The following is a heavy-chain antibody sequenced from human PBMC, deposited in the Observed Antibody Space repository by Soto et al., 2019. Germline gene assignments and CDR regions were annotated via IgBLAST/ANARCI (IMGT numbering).Heavy chain of an antibody. D-gene: IGHD3-10*01. CDR2: IYYSGST. CDR1: GGSISSGGYY. V-gene: IGHV4-31*03. Sequence: QVQLQESGPGLVKPSQTLSLTCTVSGGSISSGGYYWSWIRQHPGKGLEWIGYIYYSGSTYYNPSLKSRVTISVDTSKNQFSLKLSSVTAADTAVYYCARTAYMVRGVINWFDPWGQGTLVTVSS. J-gene: IGHJ5*02. CDR3: ARTAYMVRGVINWFDP.